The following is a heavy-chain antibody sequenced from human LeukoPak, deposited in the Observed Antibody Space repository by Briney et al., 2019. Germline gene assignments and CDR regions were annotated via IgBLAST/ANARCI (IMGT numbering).Heavy chain of an antibody. CDR1: GFTFSSYS. D-gene: IGHD2-2*03. CDR3: ARASWISTADAVW. J-gene: IGHJ4*02. Sequence: GGSLRLSCAASGFTFSSYSMNWVRQAPGKGLEWVSSISSSSSYIYYADSVKGRFTISRDDSRNTVYLQLNNLRVEDTAIYYCARASWISTADAVWWGQGTQVTVSS. CDR2: ISSSSSYI. V-gene: IGHV3-21*04.